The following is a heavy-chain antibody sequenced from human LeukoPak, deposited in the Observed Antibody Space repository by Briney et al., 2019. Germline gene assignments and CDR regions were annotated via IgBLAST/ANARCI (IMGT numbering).Heavy chain of an antibody. V-gene: IGHV3-23*01. CDR3: ANAVRYCSGGSCYSLGY. Sequence: GGSLRLSCAASGFTFSSYGMSWVRQAPGKGLEWVSAISGSGDRTYYADSVKGRFTISRDNSKNTLYLQMNSLRAEDTAVYYFANAVRYCSGGSCYSLGYWGQGTLVTVSS. CDR2: ISGSGDRT. D-gene: IGHD2-15*01. CDR1: GFTFSSYG. J-gene: IGHJ4*02.